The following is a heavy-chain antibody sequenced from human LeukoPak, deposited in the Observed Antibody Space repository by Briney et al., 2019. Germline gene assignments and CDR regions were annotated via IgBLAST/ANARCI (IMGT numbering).Heavy chain of an antibody. CDR3: ARHVWKTYYDFWSGYYLLGWFDP. V-gene: IGHV4-4*09. Sequence: SETLSLTCTVSGGSISSYYWSWIRQPPGKGLEWIGCIYTSGSTNYNPSLKSRVTISVDTSKNQFSLKLSSVTAADTAVYYCARHVWKTYYDFWSGYYLLGWFDPWGRGTLVTVSS. D-gene: IGHD3-3*01. CDR1: GGSISSYY. J-gene: IGHJ5*02. CDR2: IYTSGST.